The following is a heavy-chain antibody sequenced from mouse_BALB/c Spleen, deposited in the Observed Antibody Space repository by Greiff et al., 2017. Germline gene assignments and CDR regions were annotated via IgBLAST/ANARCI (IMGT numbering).Heavy chain of an antibody. D-gene: IGHD2-1*01. Sequence: VQLQQSGPELVKPGASVRISCKASGYTFTSYYIHWVKQRPGQGLEWIGWIYPGNVNTKYNEKFKGKATLTADKSSSTAYMQLSSLTSEDSAVYFCARDGNYRFAYWGQGTLVTVSA. CDR2: IYPGNVNT. V-gene: IGHV1S56*01. J-gene: IGHJ3*01. CDR3: ARDGNYRFAY. CDR1: GYTFTSYY.